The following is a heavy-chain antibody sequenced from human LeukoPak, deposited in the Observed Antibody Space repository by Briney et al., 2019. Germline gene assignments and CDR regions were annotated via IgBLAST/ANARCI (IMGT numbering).Heavy chain of an antibody. Sequence: GGSLRLSCAASGFSFSSYSMNWVRQAPGKGLEWVSYISNSGNTIYYADSVKGRFTISRDNAKNSLYLQMNSLRAEDTAVYYCSAGEGYYDSSDYYSAWAFNVWGQGTMVTVSS. CDR3: SAGEGYYDSSDYYSAWAFNV. J-gene: IGHJ3*01. CDR2: ISNSGNTI. CDR1: GFSFSSYS. V-gene: IGHV3-48*04. D-gene: IGHD3-22*01.